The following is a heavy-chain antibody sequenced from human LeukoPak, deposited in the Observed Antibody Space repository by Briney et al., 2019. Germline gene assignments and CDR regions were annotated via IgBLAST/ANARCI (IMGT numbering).Heavy chain of an antibody. D-gene: IGHD6-19*01. V-gene: IGHV1-2*02. Sequence: ASVKVSCKASEYTFTGYYMYWVRQAPGQGLEWMGWINPNSGGTNYAQKFQGRVTITRDTSISTAYMELSRLRSDDTAVYYCARDGEAVAGTRLPRYWYFDLWGRGTLVTVSS. CDR2: INPNSGGT. CDR3: ARDGEAVAGTRLPRYWYFDL. J-gene: IGHJ2*01. CDR1: EYTFTGYY.